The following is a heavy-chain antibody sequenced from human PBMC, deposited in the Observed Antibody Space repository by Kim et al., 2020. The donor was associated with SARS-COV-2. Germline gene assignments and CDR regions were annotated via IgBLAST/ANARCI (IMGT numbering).Heavy chain of an antibody. J-gene: IGHJ5*02. Sequence: GGSLRLSCAASGFTFSSYEMHWVRQAPGKGLEWVSYISSSGSTIYYTDSVKGRFTISRDNAKNSLYLQMNSLRAEDTAVYYCARSEGSGWYWWFDPWGQGTLVTVSS. CDR3: ARSEGSGWYWWFDP. CDR2: ISSSGSTI. CDR1: GFTFSSYE. D-gene: IGHD6-19*01. V-gene: IGHV3-48*03.